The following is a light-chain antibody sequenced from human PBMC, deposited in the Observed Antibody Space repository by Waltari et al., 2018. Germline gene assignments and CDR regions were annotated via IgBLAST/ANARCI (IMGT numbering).Light chain of an antibody. V-gene: IGKV1-5*03. J-gene: IGKJ4*01. Sequence: TCRASQRVKNNLAWYQQKPGKAPKVLIHKASRLESGVPSRFSGSGYVTEFTLTISSLQPDDFATYYCQEYDSLPVTFGGGTKVEIK. CDR3: QEYDSLPVT. CDR2: KAS. CDR1: QRVKNN.